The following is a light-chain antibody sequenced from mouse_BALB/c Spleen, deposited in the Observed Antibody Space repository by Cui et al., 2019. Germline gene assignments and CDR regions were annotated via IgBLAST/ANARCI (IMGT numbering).Light chain of an antibody. Sequence: DIQMTQSPASISVSVGETVTITCRASENIYSNLAWYQQKQGKAPQLLVYAATNLADCVPSRFSGSGSGTQYSLKINSLQSEDFGSYYCQHFWGTPLTFGAGTKLELK. CDR2: AAT. CDR1: ENIYSN. CDR3: QHFWGTPLT. J-gene: IGKJ5*01. V-gene: IGKV12-46*01.